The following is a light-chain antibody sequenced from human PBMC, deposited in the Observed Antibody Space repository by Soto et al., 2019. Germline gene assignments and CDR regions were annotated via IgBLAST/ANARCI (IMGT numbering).Light chain of an antibody. J-gene: IGKJ1*01. CDR2: AAS. CDR1: QSVSSK. V-gene: IGKV3-20*01. Sequence: DIVTTQSPATLSVYPEERAPLSCMASQSVSSKLAWDQQKPGQAPRLLIYAASSRATGIPDRFSGSGSGTDFALTISRLEPDDFAVYYCQHYGRSPTWTFGQGTKVDI. CDR3: QHYGRSPTWT.